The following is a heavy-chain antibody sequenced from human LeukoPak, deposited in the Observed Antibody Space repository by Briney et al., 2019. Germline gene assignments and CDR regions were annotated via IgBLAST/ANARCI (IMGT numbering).Heavy chain of an antibody. D-gene: IGHD1-7*01. J-gene: IGHJ3*01. CDR1: GFTFSSYA. Sequence: GGSLRLSCTASGFTFSSYAMTWVRQAPGKGLEWVSAISDSGVSTYYADSVKGRFTISRDSSKNTHYLQMSSLRGEDTAVYYCATSLKLELPLSAFYFWGRGTMVTVSS. V-gene: IGHV3-23*01. CDR2: ISDSGVST. CDR3: ATSLKLELPLSAFYF.